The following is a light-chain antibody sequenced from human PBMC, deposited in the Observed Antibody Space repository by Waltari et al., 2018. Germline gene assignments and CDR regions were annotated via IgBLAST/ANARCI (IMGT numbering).Light chain of an antibody. CDR1: SSDVGGYNY. Sequence: QSALTQPASVSGSPGQSITISCTGTSSDVGGYNYVSWYQQHPGKAPKLMIYDVSNRPSGVSTRFSGSQSGNTASLTISGLQAEDEADYYCSSYTRSSTLWVFGGGTKLTVL. CDR3: SSYTRSSTLWV. V-gene: IGLV2-14*03. CDR2: DVS. J-gene: IGLJ3*02.